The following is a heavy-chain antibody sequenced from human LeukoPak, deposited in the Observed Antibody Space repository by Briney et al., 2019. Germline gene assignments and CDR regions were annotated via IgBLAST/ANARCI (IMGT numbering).Heavy chain of an antibody. J-gene: IGHJ4*02. CDR3: ARLYYDSSGYYQICYFDY. Sequence: SETLSLTCTVSGGSISSSSYYWGWIRQPPGKGLEWIGSIYYSGSTYYNPSLKSRVTISVDTSKNQFSLNMSSVTAADTAVYYCARLYYDSSGYYQICYFDYWGQGTLVTVSS. CDR2: IYYSGST. D-gene: IGHD3-22*01. CDR1: GGSISSSSYY. V-gene: IGHV4-39*01.